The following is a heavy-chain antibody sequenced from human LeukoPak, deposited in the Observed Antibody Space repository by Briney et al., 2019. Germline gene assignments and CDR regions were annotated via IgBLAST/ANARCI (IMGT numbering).Heavy chain of an antibody. CDR3: AKDGGSYSADY. CDR1: GYTFITYK. J-gene: IGHJ4*02. Sequence: ASVKVSCKASGYTFITYKMHWVRQAPGQGLEWVGIINPSDSDRRNAQKFQGRVTMTRDMSTSTVYMELSSLRSEDTAVYYCAKDGGSYSADYWGQGTLVTVSS. CDR2: INPSDSDR. V-gene: IGHV1-46*01. D-gene: IGHD3-10*01.